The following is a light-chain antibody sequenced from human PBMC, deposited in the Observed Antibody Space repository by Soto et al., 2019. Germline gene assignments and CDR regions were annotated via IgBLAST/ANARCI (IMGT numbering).Light chain of an antibody. CDR3: QQRSSWPPPT. V-gene: IGKV3-11*01. CDR1: ESVGNY. Sequence: IVLTQSPATLSLSPGERATLSCRASESVGNYLAWYQEKPGQAPSLLIYDASNRATGIPPRFSGSGSGTDFTLTISSLEPEDFAVYYCQQRSSWPPPTFGGGTKVEI. CDR2: DAS. J-gene: IGKJ4*01.